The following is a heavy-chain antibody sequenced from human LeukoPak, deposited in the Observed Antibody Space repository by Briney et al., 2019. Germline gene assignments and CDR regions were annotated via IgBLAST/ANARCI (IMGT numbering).Heavy chain of an antibody. CDR2: INHNGNVN. J-gene: IGHJ6*02. D-gene: IGHD3-16*01. CDR1: GFTFSSYW. Sequence: PGGSLRLSCAASGFTFSSYWMNWARQAPGKGLEWVASINHNGNVNYYVDSVKGRFTISRDNAKNSLYLQMSNLRAEDTAVYFCARGGGLGVWGQGDTVSVSS. V-gene: IGHV3-7*03. CDR3: ARGGGLGV.